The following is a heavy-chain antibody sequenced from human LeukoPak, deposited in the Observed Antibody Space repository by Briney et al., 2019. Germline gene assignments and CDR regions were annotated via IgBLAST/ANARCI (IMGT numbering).Heavy chain of an antibody. J-gene: IGHJ4*02. CDR3: AKGERGIDY. CDR1: GFTFNNFA. D-gene: IGHD7-27*01. V-gene: IGHV3-23*01. Sequence: GGSLRLSCAASGFTFNNFAMNWVRQAPGKGLEWVSSVNFRGTIPYYADSVKGRFTISRDNSKNTLFLQMDSLRTEDAAIYYCAKGERGIDYWGQGTLVTVSS. CDR2: VNFRGTIP.